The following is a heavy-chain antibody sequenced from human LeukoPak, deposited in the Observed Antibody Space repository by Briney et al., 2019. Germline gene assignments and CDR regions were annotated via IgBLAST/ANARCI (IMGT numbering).Heavy chain of an antibody. V-gene: IGHV3-33*01. CDR3: ARDPDGSHIDY. D-gene: IGHD1-14*01. CDR1: GFTFSSYG. CDR2: IWYDGSNK. J-gene: IGHJ4*02. Sequence: GGSLRLSCAASGFTFSSYGMHWVRQAPGKGLEWVAVIWYDGSNKYYADSVKGRFTISRDNSKNSLYLQMNSLRAEDTAVYYCARDPDGSHIDYWGQGTLVTVSS.